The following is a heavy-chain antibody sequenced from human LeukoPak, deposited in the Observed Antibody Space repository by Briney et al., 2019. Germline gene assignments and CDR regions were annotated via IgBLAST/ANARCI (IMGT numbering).Heavy chain of an antibody. CDR3: TTSTAWYPYFDY. V-gene: IGHV3-15*01. CDR2: IKSKTDGGTT. Sequence: PGGSLRLSCAASGFTFSNAWMSWVRQAPVKGLEWVGRIKSKTDGGTTDYAAPVKGRFTISRDDSKNTLYLQMNSLKTEDTAVYYCTTSTAWYPYFDYWGQGTLVTVSS. CDR1: GFTFSNAW. J-gene: IGHJ4*02. D-gene: IGHD1-20*01.